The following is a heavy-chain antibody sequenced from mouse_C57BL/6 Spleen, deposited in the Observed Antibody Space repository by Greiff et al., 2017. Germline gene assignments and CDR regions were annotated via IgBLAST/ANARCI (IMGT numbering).Heavy chain of an antibody. CDR2: ISNGGGST. Sequence: EVNVVESGGGLVQPGGSLKLSCAASGFTFSDYYMYWVRQTPEKRLEWVAYISNGGGSTYYPDTVKGRFTISRDNAKNTLYLQMSRLKSEDTAMYYWARHAGTGFEYWGQGTTLTVSS. V-gene: IGHV5-12*01. J-gene: IGHJ2*01. CDR3: ARHAGTGFEY. CDR1: GFTFSDYY. D-gene: IGHD4-1*01.